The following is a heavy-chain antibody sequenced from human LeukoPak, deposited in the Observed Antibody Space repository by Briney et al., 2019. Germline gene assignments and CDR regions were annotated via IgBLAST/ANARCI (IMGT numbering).Heavy chain of an antibody. D-gene: IGHD6-19*01. CDR3: ASSIAVAAYFDY. Sequence: PGGSLRLSCAASGFTFNNYAMHWVRQAPGKGLEWVAVKSYDGSNKYYADSVKGRFTISRDNSKNTLYLQMNSLRAEDTAVYYCASSIAVAAYFDYWGQGTLVTVSS. J-gene: IGHJ4*02. CDR1: GFTFNNYA. CDR2: KSYDGSNK. V-gene: IGHV3-30-3*01.